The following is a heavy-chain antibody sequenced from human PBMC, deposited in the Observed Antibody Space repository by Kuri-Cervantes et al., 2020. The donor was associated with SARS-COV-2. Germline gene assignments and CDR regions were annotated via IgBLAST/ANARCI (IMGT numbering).Heavy chain of an antibody. V-gene: IGHV4-34*01. CDR3: ARGRRRVLWFGELSHFDY. Sequence: GSLRLSCAVYGGSFSGYYWSWIRQPPGKGLEWIGEINHSGSTNYNPSLKSRVTISVDTSKNQFSLKLSSVTAADTAVDHCARGRRRVLWFGELSHFDYWGQGTLVTVSS. CDR1: GGSFSGYY. CDR2: INHSGST. D-gene: IGHD3-10*01. J-gene: IGHJ4*02.